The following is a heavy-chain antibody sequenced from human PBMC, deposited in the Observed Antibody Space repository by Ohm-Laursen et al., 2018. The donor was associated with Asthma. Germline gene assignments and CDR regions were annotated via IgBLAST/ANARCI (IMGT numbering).Heavy chain of an antibody. CDR1: GFTFRSYA. CDR2: GGRDYDGGLK. V-gene: IGHV3-30-3*01. J-gene: IGHJ4*02. Sequence: SLRLSCAAPGFTFRSYAMHWVRQAPGKGLEWVAVGGRDYDGGLKYYADSVNGRFTVSRDDSKNTLYLQMNSLRPDDTAVYYWARDVMEWYLPAFDFWGQGTLVTVSS. D-gene: IGHD3-3*01. CDR3: ARDVMEWYLPAFDF.